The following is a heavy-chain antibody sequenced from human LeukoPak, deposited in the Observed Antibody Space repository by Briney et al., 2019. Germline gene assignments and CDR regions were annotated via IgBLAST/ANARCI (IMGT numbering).Heavy chain of an antibody. D-gene: IGHD3-3*01. J-gene: IGHJ4*02. CDR1: GGTFSSYA. CDR2: IIPIFGTA. Sequence: SVKVSCKASGGTFSSYAISWVRQAPGQGLEWMGGIIPIFGTANYAQKFQGRVTITADESTSTAYMELSSLRPEDTAVYYCARSFYYDFWSGYTFDYWGQGTLVTVSS. V-gene: IGHV1-69*01. CDR3: ARSFYYDFWSGYTFDY.